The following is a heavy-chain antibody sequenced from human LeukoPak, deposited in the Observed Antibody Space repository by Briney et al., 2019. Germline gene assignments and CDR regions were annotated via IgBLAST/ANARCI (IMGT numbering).Heavy chain of an antibody. V-gene: IGHV3-23*01. CDR1: GFTFSSYW. CDR2: ISGSGGST. CDR3: AKGYYGSGGYDDAFDI. D-gene: IGHD3-10*01. J-gene: IGHJ3*02. Sequence: GGSLRLSCAASGFTFSSYWMHWVRQAPGKGLEWVSAISGSGGSTYYADSVKGRFTISRDNSKNTLYLQMNSLRAEDTAVYYCAKGYYGSGGYDDAFDIWGQGTMVTVSS.